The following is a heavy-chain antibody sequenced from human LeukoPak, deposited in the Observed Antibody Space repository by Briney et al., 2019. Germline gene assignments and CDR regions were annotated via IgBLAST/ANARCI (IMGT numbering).Heavy chain of an antibody. CDR1: GFTFSSYA. V-gene: IGHV3-23*01. CDR3: AKIVMWGRNWFDP. D-gene: IGHD1-26*01. J-gene: IGHJ5*02. Sequence: GGSLRLSCAASGFTFSSYAMSWVRQAPGKGLEWVSAISGSGGSTYYADSVKGRFTISRDNSENTQYLQMNSLRAEDTAIYYCAKIVMWGRNWFDPWGQGTLVTVSS. CDR2: ISGSGGST.